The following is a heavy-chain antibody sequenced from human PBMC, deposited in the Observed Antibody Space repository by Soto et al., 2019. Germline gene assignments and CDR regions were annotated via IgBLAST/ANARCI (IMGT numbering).Heavy chain of an antibody. CDR1: GGSISSYY. V-gene: IGHV4-59*01. CDR3: ARDIIAAAGSSYYGMDV. Sequence: SETLSLTCTVSGGSISSYYWSWIRQPPGKGLEWIGYIYYSGSTKYNPSLKSRVTISLDTSKNQFSLKLSSVTAADTAVYFCARDIIAAAGSSYYGMDVWGQGTTVTVSS. D-gene: IGHD6-13*01. CDR2: IYYSGST. J-gene: IGHJ6*02.